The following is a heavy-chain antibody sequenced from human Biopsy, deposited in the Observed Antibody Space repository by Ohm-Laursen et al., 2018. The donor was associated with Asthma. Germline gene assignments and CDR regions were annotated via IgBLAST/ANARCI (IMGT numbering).Heavy chain of an antibody. CDR2: INHSGST. V-gene: IGHV4-34*01. CDR1: GGSFSGYY. J-gene: IGHJ6*02. Sequence: GTLSLTCAVYGGSFSGYYWSWIHPPPGKGLEWIGEINHSGSTNYNPSLKRRVTIPVDTSKNQFTLKLSPVTAADTAVYYCAKITNDRIAAAGRYYYYGMDVWGQGTTVTVSS. D-gene: IGHD6-13*01. CDR3: AKITNDRIAAAGRYYYYGMDV.